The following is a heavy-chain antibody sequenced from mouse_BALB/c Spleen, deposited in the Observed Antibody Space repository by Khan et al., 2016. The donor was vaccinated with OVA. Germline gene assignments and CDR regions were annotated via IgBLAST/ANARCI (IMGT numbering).Heavy chain of an antibody. V-gene: IGHV1-26*01. CDR1: GYSFTLYY. Sequence: EVQLQQSGPDLVKPGASVKISCKASGYSFTLYYMSWVKQSHGKSLEWIERVNPNTDNINYNQEFKGKAILTVDKSSNTAYMELRSLTSEDSAVYFCARGYDFFASWGQGTLVTVSA. J-gene: IGHJ3*01. CDR3: ARGYDFFAS. CDR2: VNPNTDNI. D-gene: IGHD2-14*01.